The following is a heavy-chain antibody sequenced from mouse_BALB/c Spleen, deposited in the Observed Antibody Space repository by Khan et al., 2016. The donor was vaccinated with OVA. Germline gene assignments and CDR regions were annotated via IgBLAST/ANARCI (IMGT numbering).Heavy chain of an antibody. D-gene: IGHD1-1*01. J-gene: IGHJ3*01. Sequence: VELVESGAELAKPGASVKMSCKASGYTFTIYWMHWVKQRPGQGLEWIGYIDPSTDYTEYNQKFKDKATLTADKSSSTAYMTLTSLTSEDSAVYYCVNHGSSSAWFTYWGQGTLVTVSA. CDR1: GYTFTIYW. CDR3: VNHGSSSAWFTY. CDR2: IDPSTDYT. V-gene: IGHV1-7*01.